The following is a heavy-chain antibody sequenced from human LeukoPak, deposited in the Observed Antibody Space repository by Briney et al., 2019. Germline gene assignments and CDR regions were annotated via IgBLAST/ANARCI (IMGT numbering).Heavy chain of an antibody. CDR2: IYSGGST. D-gene: IGHD4-23*01. J-gene: IGHJ4*02. CDR3: AREDYGGDIDY. V-gene: IGHV3-66*01. CDR1: GFTVSSNY. Sequence: GGSLRLSCAASGFTVSSNYMSWVRQAPGKGLEWVSVIYSGGSTYYADSVKGRFTISRDNSKNTLYLQMNSLRAEDTAVYYCAREDYGGDIDYWGQGTLVTVSS.